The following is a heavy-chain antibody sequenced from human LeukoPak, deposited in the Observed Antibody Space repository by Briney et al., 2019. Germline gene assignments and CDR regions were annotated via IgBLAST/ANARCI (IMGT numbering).Heavy chain of an antibody. CDR3: ARALTRDALDL. CDR1: GFTFSSYA. V-gene: IGHV3-23*01. CDR2: ISGSGGST. J-gene: IGHJ3*01. Sequence: GGSLRLSCAASGFTFSSYAMSWVRQAPGKGLEWVSAISGSGGSTYYADSVKGRFTVSRDNAQDSLYLLLNNLKAGDTAVYYCARALTRDALDLWGQGTMVTVSS.